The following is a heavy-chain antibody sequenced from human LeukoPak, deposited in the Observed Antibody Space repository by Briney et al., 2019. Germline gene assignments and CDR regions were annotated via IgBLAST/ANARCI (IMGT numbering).Heavy chain of an antibody. V-gene: IGHV3-23*01. CDR2: VSSTGSGT. CDR1: GFTFSTYG. J-gene: IGHJ5*02. Sequence: PGGSLRLSCVASGFTFSTYGMSWVRQAPGKGLEWVAAVSSTGSGTYYPDSLKGRFIISRDNSQNTVFLQMNSLRPEDTAPYFCAKDGPLLWFGPTDAWGQGILVTVSS. D-gene: IGHD3-10*01. CDR3: AKDGPLLWFGPTDA.